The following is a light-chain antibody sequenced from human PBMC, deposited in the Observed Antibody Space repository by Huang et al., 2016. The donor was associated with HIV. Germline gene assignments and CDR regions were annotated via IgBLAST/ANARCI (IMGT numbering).Light chain of an antibody. V-gene: IGKV3-20*01. Sequence: ETVLTQSPGTLSLSPGERATPSCRASQSVSSNYLAWYQQKPGQAPRLLIYGASSRATGIPDRFSGSGSGTDFTLTISRLEPEDFAVYYCQQYVSSLPYTFGQGTKLEIK. CDR3: QQYVSSLPYT. CDR2: GAS. CDR1: QSVSSNY. J-gene: IGKJ2*01.